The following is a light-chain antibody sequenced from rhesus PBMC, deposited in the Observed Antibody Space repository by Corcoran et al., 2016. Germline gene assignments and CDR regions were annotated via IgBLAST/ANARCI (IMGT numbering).Light chain of an antibody. CDR2: GAS. J-gene: IGKJ3*01. CDR1: QGISRY. V-gene: IGKV1-28*03. CDR3: LQHNSYPFT. Sequence: DIQMTQSPSSLSASVGDNVTITCRASQGISRYLNWFQQKPGKAPKLLIYGASSLESGVPSRFSGSGSGTDFTLTISSLQPEDFAAYYCLQHNSYPFTFGPGTKLDIK.